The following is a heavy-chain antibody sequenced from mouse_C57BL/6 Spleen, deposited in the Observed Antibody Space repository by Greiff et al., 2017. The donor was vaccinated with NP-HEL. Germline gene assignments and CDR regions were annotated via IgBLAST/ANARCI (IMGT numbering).Heavy chain of an antibody. D-gene: IGHD1-1*01. Sequence: EVQLVESGGDLVKPGGSLKLSCAASGFTFSSYGMSWVRQTPDKRLEWVATISSGGSYTYYPDSVKGRFTISRDNAKNTLYLQMSSLKAEDTAMYCCARQNYGRSYGYFDVWGTGTTVTVSS. CDR2: ISSGGSYT. V-gene: IGHV5-6*01. CDR3: ARQNYGRSYGYFDV. CDR1: GFTFSSYG. J-gene: IGHJ1*03.